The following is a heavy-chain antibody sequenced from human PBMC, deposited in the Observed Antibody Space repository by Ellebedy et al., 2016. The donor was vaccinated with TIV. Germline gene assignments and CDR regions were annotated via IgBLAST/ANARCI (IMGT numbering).Heavy chain of an antibody. CDR1: GFTFSSYA. D-gene: IGHD6-13*01. J-gene: IGHJ4*02. V-gene: IGHV3-30-3*01. Sequence: GGSLRLXCAASGFTFSSYAMHWVRQAPGKGLEWVAVISYDGSNKYYADSVKGRFTISRDNSKNTLYLQMNSLRAEDTAVYYCARTPSIAAAGLLFDYWGQGTLVTVSS. CDR2: ISYDGSNK. CDR3: ARTPSIAAAGLLFDY.